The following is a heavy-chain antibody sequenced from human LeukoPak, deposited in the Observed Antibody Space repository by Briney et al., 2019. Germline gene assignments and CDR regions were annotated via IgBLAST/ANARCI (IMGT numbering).Heavy chain of an antibody. V-gene: IGHV3-23*01. D-gene: IGHD3-22*01. Sequence: GGSLRLSCAASGFTFSSYAMSWVRQAPGKGLEWVSAISGSGGSTYYADSVKGRFTISRDNSKNTLYLLMNSLRAEDTAVYYCALQSGYYDSSGYSEPDYWGQGTLVTVSS. CDR2: ISGSGGST. CDR3: ALQSGYYDSSGYSEPDY. CDR1: GFTFSSYA. J-gene: IGHJ4*02.